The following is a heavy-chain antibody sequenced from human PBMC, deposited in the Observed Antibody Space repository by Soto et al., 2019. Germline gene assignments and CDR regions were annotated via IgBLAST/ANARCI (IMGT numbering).Heavy chain of an antibody. CDR2: IYYSGST. J-gene: IGHJ4*02. CDR1: GGSISSYY. D-gene: IGHD3-9*01. Sequence: ASETLSLTCTVSGGSISSYYWSWIRQPPGKGLEWIGYIYYSGSTNYNPSLKSRVTISVDTSKNQFSLKLSSVTAADTAVYYCARARDPLRESPYYDILTGYYLSHFDYWGQGTLVTVSS. V-gene: IGHV4-59*01. CDR3: ARARDPLRESPYYDILTGYYLSHFDY.